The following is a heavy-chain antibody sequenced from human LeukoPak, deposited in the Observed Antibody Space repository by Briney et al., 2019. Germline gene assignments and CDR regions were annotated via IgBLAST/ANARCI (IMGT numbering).Heavy chain of an antibody. CDR3: ARTPPWYCSGGSCYSGNRKLDAFDI. V-gene: IGHV6-1*01. CDR1: GDSVSR. Sequence: SQTLSLTCAISGDSVSRNWIRQSPSRGLEWLGRTYYRSKWYNDYAVSVKSRITINPDTSKNQFSLQLSSVTAADTAVYYCARTPPWYCSGGSCYSGNRKLDAFDIWGQGTMVTVSS. J-gene: IGHJ3*02. CDR2: TYYRSKWYN. D-gene: IGHD2-15*01.